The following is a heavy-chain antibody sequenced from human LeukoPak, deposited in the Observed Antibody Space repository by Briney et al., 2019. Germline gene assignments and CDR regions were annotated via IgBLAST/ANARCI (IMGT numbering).Heavy chain of an antibody. CDR1: GFTFDDYA. V-gene: IGHV3-9*01. CDR2: ISWNSGSI. D-gene: IGHD7-27*01. Sequence: SGGSLRLSCAASGFTFDDYAMHWVRQAPGKALEWVSGISWNSGSIGYADSVKGRFTISRDNAKNSLYLQMNSLRAEDTALYYCAKDGELGRDYWGQGTLVTVSS. CDR3: AKDGELGRDY. J-gene: IGHJ4*02.